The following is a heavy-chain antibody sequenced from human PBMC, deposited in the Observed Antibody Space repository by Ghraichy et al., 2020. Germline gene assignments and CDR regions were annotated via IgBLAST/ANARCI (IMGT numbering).Heavy chain of an antibody. D-gene: IGHD2-15*01. Sequence: SETLSLACTVSGGSISSYYWSWIRQPPGKGLEWVGYIYYSGSTNYNPSLKSRVTISVDTSKNQFSLKLSSVTAADTAVYYCARDPSFSAGYFDYWGQGTLVTVSS. V-gene: IGHV4-59*01. CDR2: IYYSGST. CDR3: ARDPSFSAGYFDY. J-gene: IGHJ4*02. CDR1: GGSISSYY.